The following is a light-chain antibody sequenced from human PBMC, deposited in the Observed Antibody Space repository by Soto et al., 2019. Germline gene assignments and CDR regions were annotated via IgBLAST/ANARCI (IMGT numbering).Light chain of an antibody. V-gene: IGKV2-28*01. CDR1: QSLLHSNGNTF. Sequence: EIVMTQSPLSLTVTPGEPASISCKSSQSLLHSNGNTFLDWYMQKPGQSPQLLIYLGSRRAPGAPDRVSGSGSGTDFTLRISTVEADDSGIYYCMQDLQTTRTFGQGTKLEI. CDR2: LGS. CDR3: MQDLQTTRT. J-gene: IGKJ1*01.